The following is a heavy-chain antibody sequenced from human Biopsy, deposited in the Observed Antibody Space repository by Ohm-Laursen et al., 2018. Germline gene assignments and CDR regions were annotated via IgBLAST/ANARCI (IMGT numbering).Heavy chain of an antibody. CDR3: ARGRRTSGWPYFAN. D-gene: IGHD6-19*01. CDR2: IYYGGNT. CDR1: GDSLSSGPDN. Sequence: TLSLTCTVSGDSLSSGPDNWSWVRQPPGQGLEYIGFIYYGGNTNYNPSLQNRVTMSVDTSKNQFSLKLSSVIAADTAVYYCARGRRTSGWPYFANWGQGTLVIVSS. V-gene: IGHV4-61*01. J-gene: IGHJ4*02.